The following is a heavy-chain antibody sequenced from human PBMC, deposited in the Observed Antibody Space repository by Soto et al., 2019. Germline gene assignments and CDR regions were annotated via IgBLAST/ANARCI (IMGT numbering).Heavy chain of an antibody. J-gene: IGHJ6*02. CDR2: IYPGDSDT. Sequence: GESLKISCKGSGYSFTSYWIGWVRQMPRKGLEWMGIIYPGDSDTRYSPSFQGQVTISADKSISTAYLQWSSLKASDTAMYYCARQANCSSTSCYVYYYYGMDVWGQGTTVTVS. D-gene: IGHD2-2*01. CDR1: GYSFTSYW. V-gene: IGHV5-51*01. CDR3: ARQANCSSTSCYVYYYYGMDV.